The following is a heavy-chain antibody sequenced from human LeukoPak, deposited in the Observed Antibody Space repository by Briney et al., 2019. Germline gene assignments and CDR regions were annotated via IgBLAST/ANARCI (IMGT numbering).Heavy chain of an antibody. V-gene: IGHV1-18*01. CDR3: ARDTERYYYGSGSYSHFDY. CDR1: GYTFTSYG. CDR2: ISAYNGNT. J-gene: IGHJ4*02. D-gene: IGHD3-10*01. Sequence: ASVKVSCKASGYTFTSYGISWVRQAPGQGLEWMGWISAYNGNTNYAQKLQGRVTMTTDTSTSTAYMELRSLRSDDTAVYYCARDTERYYYGSGSYSHFDYWGQGTLVAVSS.